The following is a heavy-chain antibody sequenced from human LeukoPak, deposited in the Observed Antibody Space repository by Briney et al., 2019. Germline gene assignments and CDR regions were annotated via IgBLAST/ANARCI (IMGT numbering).Heavy chain of an antibody. Sequence: GGSLRLSCAASAFTFSSYAMHLVRQAPGKGLEWVAVISYDGSNKYYADSVKGRFTISRDNSKNTLYLQMNSLRAEDTAVYYCARGKWELPYYYFDYWGQGTLVTVSS. V-gene: IGHV3-30-3*01. CDR2: ISYDGSNK. CDR1: AFTFSSYA. CDR3: ARGKWELPYYYFDY. D-gene: IGHD1-26*01. J-gene: IGHJ4*02.